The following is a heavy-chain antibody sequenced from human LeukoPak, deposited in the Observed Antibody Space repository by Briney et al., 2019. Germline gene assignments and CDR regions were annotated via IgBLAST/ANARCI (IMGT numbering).Heavy chain of an antibody. CDR1: GFTFSSYA. CDR3: ARVEPTYSSGWYYFDY. J-gene: IGHJ4*02. V-gene: IGHV3-53*01. CDR2: LYSGGST. Sequence: GGSLRLSCAASGFTFSSYAMSWVRQAPGKGLEWVSVLYSGGSTYYADSMKGRFIISRDNSKNTLYLQMSSLRAEDTAMYYCARVEPTYSSGWYYFDYWGQGTLVTVSS. D-gene: IGHD6-19*01.